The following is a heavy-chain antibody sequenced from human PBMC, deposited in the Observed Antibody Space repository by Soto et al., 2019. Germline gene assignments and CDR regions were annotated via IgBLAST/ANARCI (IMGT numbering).Heavy chain of an antibody. CDR1: GYTFASYG. D-gene: IGHD2-15*01. V-gene: IGHV1-18*01. J-gene: IGHJ4*02. Sequence: QVQLVQSGPEVKQPGASVKVSCKASGYTFASYGISWVRQAPGQGLEWMGWISAYNGNTNYAQKLQGRVTMTTDTSTSTGYIELRSLGSDDTAVYYCARDAVVSGEIDYWVQGTLVTVSS. CDR2: ISAYNGNT. CDR3: ARDAVVSGEIDY.